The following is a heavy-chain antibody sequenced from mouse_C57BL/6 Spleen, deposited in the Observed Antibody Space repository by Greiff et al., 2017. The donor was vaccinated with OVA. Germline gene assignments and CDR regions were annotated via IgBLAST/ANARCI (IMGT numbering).Heavy chain of an antibody. Sequence: VQLQQSGPELVKPGASVKISCKASGYTFTDYYMNWVKQSHGKSLEWIGDINPNNGGTGYNQKFKGKATLTVDKSSSTAYMELRSLTSEDSAVYYCARGNLLWSYFDYWGQGTTLTVSS. CDR2: INPNNGGT. D-gene: IGHD2-1*01. V-gene: IGHV1-26*01. J-gene: IGHJ2*01. CDR3: ARGNLLWSYFDY. CDR1: GYTFTDYY.